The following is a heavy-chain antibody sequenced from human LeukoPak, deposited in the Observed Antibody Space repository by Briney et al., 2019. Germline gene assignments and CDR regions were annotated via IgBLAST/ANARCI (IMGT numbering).Heavy chain of an antibody. D-gene: IGHD3-22*01. CDR1: GLTFSSYA. CDR2: IDGGGGRT. Sequence: GGSLRLSCAASGLTFSSYAMSWVRQAPGVGLEWVSAIDGGGGRTWHADSVRGRFTISRDNSKNTLFMRMNSLRAEDTAVYYCAKDFYDSSGSRYDYWGQGTLVTVSS. J-gene: IGHJ4*02. V-gene: IGHV3-23*01. CDR3: AKDFYDSSGSRYDY.